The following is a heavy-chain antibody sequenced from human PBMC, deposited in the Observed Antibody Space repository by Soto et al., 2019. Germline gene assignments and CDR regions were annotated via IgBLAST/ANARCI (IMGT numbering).Heavy chain of an antibody. V-gene: IGHV3-23*01. CDR2: LDGAGGST. D-gene: IGHD3-10*01. CDR1: GFTFSNYA. J-gene: IGHJ6*02. Sequence: GGSLRLSCAASGFTFSNYAMTWVRHVPGRGLEWVASLDGAGGSTYYADSVRGRFTISRDNSQNTLFLQMKRLTVDDTAIYYCTAPRDEYGSGVSWFTYGMDIWGQGTTVTVSS. CDR3: TAPRDEYGSGVSWFTYGMDI.